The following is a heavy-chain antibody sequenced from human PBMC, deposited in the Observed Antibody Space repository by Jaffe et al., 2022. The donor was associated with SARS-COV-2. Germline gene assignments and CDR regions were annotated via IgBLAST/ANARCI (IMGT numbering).Heavy chain of an antibody. D-gene: IGHD1-7*01. CDR1: GFTFSSYG. J-gene: IGHJ4*02. V-gene: IGHV3-33*01. CDR3: ARSLTGITGTTYLDY. CDR2: IWYDGSNK. Sequence: QVQLVESGGGVVQPGRSLRLSCAASGFTFSSYGMHWVRQAPGKGLEWVAVIWYDGSNKYYADSVKGRFTISRDNSKNTLYLQMNSLRAEDTAVYYCARSLTGITGTTYLDYWGQGTLVTVSS.